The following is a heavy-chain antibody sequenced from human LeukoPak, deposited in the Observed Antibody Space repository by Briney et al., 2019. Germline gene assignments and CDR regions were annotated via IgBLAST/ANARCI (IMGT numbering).Heavy chain of an antibody. V-gene: IGHV3-23*01. CDR3: AKGSRGDYGSGSYLYFDY. CDR2: ISGSGGST. Sequence: GGSLRLSCAASGFTFSNYAMSWVRQAPGKGLEWVSAISGSGGSTYYADSVKGRFTISRDNSKNTLYLQMNSLRAEDTAVYYCAKGSRGDYGSGSYLYFDYWGQGTLVTVSS. J-gene: IGHJ4*02. D-gene: IGHD3-10*01. CDR1: GFTFSNYA.